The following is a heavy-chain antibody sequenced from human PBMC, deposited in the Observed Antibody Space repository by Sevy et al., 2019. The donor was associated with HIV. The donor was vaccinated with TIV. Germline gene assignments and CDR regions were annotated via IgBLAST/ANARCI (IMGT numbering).Heavy chain of an antibody. J-gene: IGHJ4*02. CDR2: ICYDGSSK. V-gene: IGHV3-33*01. Sequence: GGSLRLSCAASGFTFSSYGMHWVRQAPGKGLEWVALICYDGSSKYYADSVKGRFTLSRDNSKNTLYLQMNSLRAEDTAVYYCARGANYYDSRGSQPNFDYWGQGTLVTVSS. CDR1: GFTFSSYG. CDR3: ARGANYYDSRGSQPNFDY. D-gene: IGHD3-22*01.